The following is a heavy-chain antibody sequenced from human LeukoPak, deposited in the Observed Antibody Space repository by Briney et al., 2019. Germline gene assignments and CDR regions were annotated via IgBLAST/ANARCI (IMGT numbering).Heavy chain of an antibody. CDR2: INPNSGGT. J-gene: IGHJ6*03. V-gene: IGHV1-2*02. CDR1: VYTFTFYY. Sequence: ASVTVSFKASVYTFTFYYMHWVRQAPGQGLEGMGWINPNSGGTNYAQKFQGRVTMTRDTSISTAYMELSRLRSDDTAVYYCARGFGELYYYYYYMDVWGKGTTVTVSS. CDR3: ARGFGELYYYYYYMDV. D-gene: IGHD3-10*01.